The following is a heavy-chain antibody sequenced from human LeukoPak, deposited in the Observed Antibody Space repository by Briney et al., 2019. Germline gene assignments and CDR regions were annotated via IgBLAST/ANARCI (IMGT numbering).Heavy chain of an antibody. CDR2: INHSGST. CDR1: GGSFSGYY. D-gene: IGHD2-2*02. CDR3: ARGPWGYCSSTSCYRYWFDP. J-gene: IGHJ5*02. Sequence: SETLSLTCAVYGGSFSGYYWSWIRQPPGKGLEWIGEINHSGSTNYNPSLKSRVTISVDTTKNQFSLKLSSVTAADTAVYYCARGPWGYCSSTSCYRYWFDPWGQGTLVTVSS. V-gene: IGHV4-34*01.